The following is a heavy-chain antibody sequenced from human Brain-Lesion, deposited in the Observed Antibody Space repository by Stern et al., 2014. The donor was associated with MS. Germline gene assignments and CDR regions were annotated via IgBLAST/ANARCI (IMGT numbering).Heavy chain of an antibody. D-gene: IGHD3-10*01. CDR3: AKLHPTITMVRGYFDY. Sequence: QVQLVESGGGVVQPGRSLRLSCAASGFTFSNYGMHWVRQAPGKGLEWVAVISYDGSNQDYADSVKVRFTISRDNSKNTLYLQMNSLRAEDTAVYYCAKLHPTITMVRGYFDYWGQGTLVTVSS. V-gene: IGHV3-30*18. J-gene: IGHJ4*02. CDR2: ISYDGSNQ. CDR1: GFTFSNYG.